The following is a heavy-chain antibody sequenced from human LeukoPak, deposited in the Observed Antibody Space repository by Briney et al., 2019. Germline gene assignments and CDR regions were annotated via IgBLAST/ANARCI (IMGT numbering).Heavy chain of an antibody. J-gene: IGHJ5*02. CDR1: GGSITSDY. CDR2: IFTSGST. V-gene: IGHV4-4*07. Sequence: SEALSLTCTVVGGSITSDYWSWIRQPAGKGLEWIGRIFTSGSTAYNPSLKSRVTMSLDTSKNQFFLKLSSVTAADTAAYFCSRGGANDLWGQGTLVTVSS. CDR3: SRGGANDL. D-gene: IGHD4/OR15-4a*01.